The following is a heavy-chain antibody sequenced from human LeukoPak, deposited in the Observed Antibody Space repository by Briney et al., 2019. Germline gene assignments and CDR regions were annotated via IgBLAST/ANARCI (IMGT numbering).Heavy chain of an antibody. J-gene: IGHJ3*02. D-gene: IGHD6-13*01. V-gene: IGHV3-23*01. CDR2: ISGGGGRT. CDR1: GFTFSSYA. Sequence: GGSLRLSCAASGFTFSSYAMSWVRQAPGKGLEWVSAISGGGGRTYYAGSVKVRFTISSDNSKYTLYLKMNSLRAEDTAVYYCATPPAAVWVVIWGQGTVVTVSS. CDR3: ATPPAAVWVVI.